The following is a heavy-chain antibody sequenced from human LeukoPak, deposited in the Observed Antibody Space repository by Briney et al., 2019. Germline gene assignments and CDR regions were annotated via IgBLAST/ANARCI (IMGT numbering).Heavy chain of an antibody. CDR1: GYTFTGYY. Sequence: ASVKVSCKASGYTFTGYYMHWVRQAPGQGLEWMGWINPNSGGTNYAQKFQGRVTMTRDTSIGTAYMELSRLRSDDTAVYYCARDRTPTYYYDSSGPQDGMDVWGQGTTVTVSS. V-gene: IGHV1-2*02. D-gene: IGHD3-22*01. CDR3: ARDRTPTYYYDSSGPQDGMDV. CDR2: INPNSGGT. J-gene: IGHJ6*02.